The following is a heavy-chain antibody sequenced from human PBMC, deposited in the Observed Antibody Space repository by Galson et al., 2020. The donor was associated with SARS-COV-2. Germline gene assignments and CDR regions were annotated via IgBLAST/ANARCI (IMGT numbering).Heavy chain of an antibody. V-gene: IGHV4-39*07. Sequence: SETLSLTCTVSGGSISSSSYYWGWIRQPPGKGLEWIGSIYYSGSTYYNPSLKSRVTISVDTSKNQFSLKLSSVTAADTAVYYCARDRDYYDFWSGYYREGYYFDYWGQGTLVTVSS. CDR1: GGSISSSSYY. J-gene: IGHJ4*02. CDR3: ARDRDYYDFWSGYYREGYYFDY. CDR2: IYYSGST. D-gene: IGHD3-3*01.